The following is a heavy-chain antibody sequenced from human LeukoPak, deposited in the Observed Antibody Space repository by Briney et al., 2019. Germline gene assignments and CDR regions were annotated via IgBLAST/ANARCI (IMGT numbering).Heavy chain of an antibody. Sequence: GGSLRLSCAASGFTFSSYSMNWVRQAPGKGLEWVSSISSSSSYIYYADSVKGRFTISRDNAKNSLYLLMNSLRAEDTAVYYCARANSGYDAFDIWGQGTMVTVSS. D-gene: IGHD1-26*01. CDR3: ARANSGYDAFDI. CDR2: ISSSSSYI. V-gene: IGHV3-21*01. CDR1: GFTFSSYS. J-gene: IGHJ3*02.